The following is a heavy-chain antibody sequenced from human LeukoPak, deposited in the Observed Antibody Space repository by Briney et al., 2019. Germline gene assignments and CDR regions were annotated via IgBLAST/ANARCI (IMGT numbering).Heavy chain of an antibody. CDR2: ISGSGGST. D-gene: IGHD3-22*01. Sequence: AGGSLRLSCAASGFTFSSYAVGWVRQAPGKGLEWVSTISGSGGSTYYADSVKGRFTISRDNLKNTLYLQMNSLRAEDTAVYYCAKDPRDDSTGYYYFGYFDYWGQGALVTVSS. V-gene: IGHV3-23*01. CDR3: AKDPRDDSTGYYYFGYFDY. J-gene: IGHJ4*02. CDR1: GFTFSSYA.